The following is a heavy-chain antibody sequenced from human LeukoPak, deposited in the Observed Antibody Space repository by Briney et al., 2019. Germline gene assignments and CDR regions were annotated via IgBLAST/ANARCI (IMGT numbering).Heavy chain of an antibody. Sequence: PGGYLRLYCAASGFTFSSYWMHWVRQAPGKGLVWVSRLNSDGSSTSYADSVKGRFTISRDNAKNTLYLQMNSLRAEDTAVYYCARGGGYSGYGYWGQGTLVTVSS. CDR2: LNSDGSST. CDR1: GFTFSSYW. V-gene: IGHV3-74*01. J-gene: IGHJ4*02. CDR3: ARGGGYSGYGY. D-gene: IGHD5-12*01.